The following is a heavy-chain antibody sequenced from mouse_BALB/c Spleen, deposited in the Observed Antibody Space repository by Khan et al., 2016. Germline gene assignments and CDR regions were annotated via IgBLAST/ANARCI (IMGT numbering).Heavy chain of an antibody. Sequence: EVQLQESGPELVKPGASVKMSCKASGYTFTSYVMHWVKQKPGQGLEWIGYINPYNDGTKYNEKFKGKATLTSDKSSSTAYMELSSLTSEDSAVYYCARSTMITFFDYWGQGTTLTVSS. CDR3: ARSTMITFFDY. CDR2: INPYNDGT. CDR1: GYTFTSYV. V-gene: IGHV1S136*01. D-gene: IGHD2-4*01. J-gene: IGHJ2*01.